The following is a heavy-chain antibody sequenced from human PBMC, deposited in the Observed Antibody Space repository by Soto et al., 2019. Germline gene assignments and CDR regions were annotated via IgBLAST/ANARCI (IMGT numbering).Heavy chain of an antibody. J-gene: IGHJ4*02. CDR2: IFSHGAT. Sequence: QVTLKESGPVLVKPTETLTLTCTVSGFSLSNAGLGVSWIRQPPGQALEWLAHIFSHGATAYSTSLKNRLTISRDTCQSQVVLIMTNVDPVDTATYYCGRAEELYSVDSWGQGTLVTVSS. V-gene: IGHV2-26*01. D-gene: IGHD1-7*01. CDR1: GFSLSNAGLG. CDR3: GRAEELYSVDS.